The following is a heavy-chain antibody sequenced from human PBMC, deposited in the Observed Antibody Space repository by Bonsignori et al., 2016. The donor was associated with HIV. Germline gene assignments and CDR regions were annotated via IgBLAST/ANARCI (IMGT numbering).Heavy chain of an antibody. CDR3: ARCGVVGYGYGYYDNWFDP. V-gene: IGHV4-34*01. Sequence: QVQLQQWGAGLLKPSETLSLTCAVYGGSFSGYYWSWIRQPPGKGLEWIGEVNHSGSTNYKSSLKSRVTMSVDTSKNHFSLRLSSVTAADTAVYYCARCGVVGYGYGYYDNWFDPLG. J-gene: IGHJ5*02. CDR1: GGSFSGYY. D-gene: IGHD5-18*01. CDR2: VNHSGST.